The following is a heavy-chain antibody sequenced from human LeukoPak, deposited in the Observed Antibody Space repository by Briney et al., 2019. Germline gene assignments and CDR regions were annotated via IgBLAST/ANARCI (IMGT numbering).Heavy chain of an antibody. D-gene: IGHD3-10*01. CDR2: ISRNSGDYT. Sequence: GGSLRLSCEASGFTFSIYDMYWVRQAPGKGLECVASISRNSGDYTLYAASVKGRFTISRDNSRSTLYLQMNSLRAEDTAVYYCSKGAASSMVRGVIIGYFDYWGQGTLVTVSS. CDR3: SKGAASSMVRGVIIGYFDY. CDR1: GFTFSIYD. V-gene: IGHV3-23*01. J-gene: IGHJ4*02.